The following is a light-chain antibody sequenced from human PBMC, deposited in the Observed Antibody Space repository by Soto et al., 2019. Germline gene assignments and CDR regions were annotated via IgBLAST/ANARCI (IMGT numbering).Light chain of an antibody. CDR3: QQYGSSPPYT. CDR1: QAITRS. J-gene: IGKJ2*01. V-gene: IGKV1-12*01. Sequence: DIQMTQSPSSVSASVGDRVTITCRASQAITRSLVWYQQKPGEAPKLLIYAASILQSGVPSRFSGSGSGTDFTLTISSLEPEDSAVYYCQQYGSSPPYTFGQGTKLEIK. CDR2: AAS.